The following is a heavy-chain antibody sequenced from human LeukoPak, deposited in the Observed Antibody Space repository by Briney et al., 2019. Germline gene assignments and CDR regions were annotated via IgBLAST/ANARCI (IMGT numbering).Heavy chain of an antibody. V-gene: IGHV3-11*01. CDR1: GFTFSDYY. Sequence: GGSLRLSCAASGFTFSDYYMSWIRQAPGKGLEWVSYISSSGSTIYYADSVKGRFTISRDNAKNSLYLQMNSLRAEDTAVYYCASGYSSSWTTLRNWFDPWGQGTLVTVSS. D-gene: IGHD6-13*01. CDR2: ISSSGSTI. CDR3: ASGYSSSWTTLRNWFDP. J-gene: IGHJ5*02.